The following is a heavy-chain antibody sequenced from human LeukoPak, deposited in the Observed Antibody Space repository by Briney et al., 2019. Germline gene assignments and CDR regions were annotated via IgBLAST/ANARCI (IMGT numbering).Heavy chain of an antibody. CDR1: GYTFTGYY. CDR3: ASLSIRITMVRGDAFDI. D-gene: IGHD3-10*01. J-gene: IGHJ3*02. Sequence: SVKVSCKASGYTFTGYYMHWVRQAPGHGLEWMGWINPNSGGTNYAQKFQGRVTMTRDTSISTAYMELSRLRSDDTAVYYCASLSIRITMVRGDAFDIWGQGTMVTVSS. V-gene: IGHV1-2*02. CDR2: INPNSGGT.